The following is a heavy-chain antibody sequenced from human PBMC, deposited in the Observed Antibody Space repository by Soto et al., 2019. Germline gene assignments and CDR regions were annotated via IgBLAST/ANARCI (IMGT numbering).Heavy chain of an antibody. J-gene: IGHJ6*02. Sequence: EVQLVESGGGLVQPGGSLRLSCVVSGFTFSSYDMHWVRQATGKGLEWVSAIGTAGDTYYPGSVKGRFTISRENAKNSLYLQMNSLRAGDTAVYYCARAGGPHYYYGMDVWGQGTTVTVSS. CDR3: ARAGGPHYYYGMDV. CDR2: IGTAGDT. CDR1: GFTFSSYD. V-gene: IGHV3-13*01. D-gene: IGHD6-25*01.